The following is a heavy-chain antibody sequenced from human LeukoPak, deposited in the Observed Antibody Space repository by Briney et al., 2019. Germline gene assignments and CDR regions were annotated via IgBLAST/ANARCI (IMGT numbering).Heavy chain of an antibody. D-gene: IGHD4-23*01. CDR1: GYTFTSYG. CDR2: ISAYNGNT. J-gene: IGHJ4*02. Sequence: ASVTVSFKASGYTFTSYGISWVRQAPGQGLEWMGWISAYNGNTNYAQKLQGRVTMTTDTSTSTAYMELRSLRSDDTAVYYCARAPVASHYFDYWGQGTLVTVSS. V-gene: IGHV1-18*01. CDR3: ARAPVASHYFDY.